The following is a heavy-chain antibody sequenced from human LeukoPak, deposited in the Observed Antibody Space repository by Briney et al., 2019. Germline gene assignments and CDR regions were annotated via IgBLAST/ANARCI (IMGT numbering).Heavy chain of an antibody. V-gene: IGHV3-23*01. D-gene: IGHD2-2*01. J-gene: IGHJ4*02. Sequence: PGGSLRLSCAASGFTFNTYAMSWVRQAPGKGLEWVPGISGSGGGTYYADSVKGRFTISRDNSKSTLYLQMNSLRVEDTAVYYCAKMGGRISAAVDNWGQGTPVTVSS. CDR3: AKMGGRISAAVDN. CDR1: GFTFNTYA. CDR2: ISGSGGGT.